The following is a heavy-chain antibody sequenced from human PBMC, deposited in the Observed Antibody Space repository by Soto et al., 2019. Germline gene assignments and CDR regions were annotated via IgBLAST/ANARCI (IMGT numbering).Heavy chain of an antibody. CDR2: IIPIFGTA. V-gene: IGHV1-69*05. CDR3: ARQNYYSGMDV. CDR1: GGTFSSYA. J-gene: IGHJ6*02. Sequence: SVKVSCKASGGTFSSYAISWVRQAPGQGLEWMGGIIPIFGTANYAQMLQGRVTMTTDTSTATAYMEMRSLGSDDTAVYYCARQNYYSGMDVWGQGTTVTVSS.